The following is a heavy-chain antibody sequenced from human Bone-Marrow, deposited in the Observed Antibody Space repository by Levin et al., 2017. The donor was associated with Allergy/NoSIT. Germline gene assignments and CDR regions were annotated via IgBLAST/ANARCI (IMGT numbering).Heavy chain of an antibody. CDR2: VAYGGDT. CDR3: ARHLDSSGWTAGFDP. D-gene: IGHD6-19*01. V-gene: IGHV4-39*01. J-gene: IGHJ5*02. Sequence: KTSETLSLTCSVSDDSVYSTTSYWAWIRQSPGKGLEWIGAVAYGGDTHYNPSLQSRVTISVDTSKNKFSLRLNSVTAADTAIYYCARHLDSSGWTAGFDPWGQGILVTVSS. CDR1: DDSVYSTTSY.